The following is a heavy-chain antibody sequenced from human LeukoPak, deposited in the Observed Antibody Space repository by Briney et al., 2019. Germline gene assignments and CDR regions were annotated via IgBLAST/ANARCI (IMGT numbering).Heavy chain of an antibody. J-gene: IGHJ5*02. CDR1: GFTFSSYE. CDR2: ISSSGSSI. Sequence: GGSLRLSCAASGFTFSSYEMNWVRQALGKGLEWVSYISSSGSSISYADSVKGRFTISRDNAKNSLYLQMNSLRAEDTAVYYCARLQEDYDFWSGSRAWFDPWGQGTLVIVSS. V-gene: IGHV3-48*03. D-gene: IGHD3-3*01. CDR3: ARLQEDYDFWSGSRAWFDP.